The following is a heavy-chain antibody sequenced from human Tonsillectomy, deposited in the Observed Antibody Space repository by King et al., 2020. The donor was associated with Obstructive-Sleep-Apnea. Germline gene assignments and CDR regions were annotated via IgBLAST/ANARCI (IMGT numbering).Heavy chain of an antibody. CDR1: GFNLDDYA. D-gene: IGHD1-26*01. CDR3: AKDMGFDTGGGFDY. V-gene: IGHV3-9*01. CDR2: ISWNSGNI. Sequence: QLVQSGGGLVQPGRSLRLSCAASGFNLDDYAMHWVRQVPGKGLEWVSGISWNSGNIGYAYSVKGRFTITRDNAKNSLYLQMNSLRAEDTALYYCAKDMGFDTGGGFDYWGQGALVTVFS. J-gene: IGHJ4*02.